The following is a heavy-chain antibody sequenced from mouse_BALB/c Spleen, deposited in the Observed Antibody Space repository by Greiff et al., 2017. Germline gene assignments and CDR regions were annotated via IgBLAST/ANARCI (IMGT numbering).Heavy chain of an antibody. D-gene: IGHD1-1*01. CDR1: GYTFTSYT. J-gene: IGHJ4*01. Sequence: VQLKQSGAELARPGASVKMSCKASGYTFTSYTMHWVKQRPGQGLEWIGYINPSSGYTNYNQKFKDKATLTADKSSSTAYMQLSSLTSEDSAVYYCARSGLYYYGSSYYAMDYWGQGTSVTVSS. V-gene: IGHV1-4*01. CDR3: ARSGLYYYGSSYYAMDY. CDR2: INPSSGYT.